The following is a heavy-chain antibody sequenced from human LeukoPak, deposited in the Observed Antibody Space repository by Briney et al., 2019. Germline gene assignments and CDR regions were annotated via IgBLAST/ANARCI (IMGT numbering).Heavy chain of an antibody. D-gene: IGHD3-22*01. CDR3: AREGWYYYDSSGENAFDI. V-gene: IGHV4-59*01. Sequence: SETLSLSCTVSGGSISSYYWSWIRQPPGKGLEWIGYIYYSGSTNYNPSLKSRVTISVDTSKNQFSLKLSSVTAADTAVYYCAREGWYYYDSSGENAFDIWGQGTMVTVSS. J-gene: IGHJ3*02. CDR2: IYYSGST. CDR1: GGSISSYY.